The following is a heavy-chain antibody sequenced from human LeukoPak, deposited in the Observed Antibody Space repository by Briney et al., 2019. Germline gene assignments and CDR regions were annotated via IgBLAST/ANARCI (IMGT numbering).Heavy chain of an antibody. J-gene: IGHJ4*02. V-gene: IGHV2-5*01. CDR3: AHDYGDYGTDY. CDR2: IYWNDDK. D-gene: IGHD4-17*01. Sequence: SGPTLVHPTPTLTLTCTFSGFSLSTRGVGVGWIRQPPGKALEWLALIYWNDDKRYIPSLKSRLTITKDTSKNQVVLTMTKMDPVDTATYYCAHDYGDYGTDYWGQGTLVTVSS. CDR1: GFSLSTRGVG.